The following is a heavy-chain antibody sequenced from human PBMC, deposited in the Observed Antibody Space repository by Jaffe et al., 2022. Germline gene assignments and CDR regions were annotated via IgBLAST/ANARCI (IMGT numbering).Heavy chain of an antibody. J-gene: IGHJ4*02. CDR1: GFTFSNYG. CDR3: AKDTSQRYCTTTSCYFLDY. CDR2: IRFDGGNK. Sequence: QVQLVESGGGVVQPGGSLRLSCAASGFTFSNYGMHWVRQAPGKGLEWVAFIRFDGGNKYYADSVKGRFTISRDDSKNTLYLQMNSLRAEDTAVYHCAKDTSQRYCTTTSCYFLDYWGQGTLVTVSS. D-gene: IGHD2-2*01. V-gene: IGHV3-30*02.